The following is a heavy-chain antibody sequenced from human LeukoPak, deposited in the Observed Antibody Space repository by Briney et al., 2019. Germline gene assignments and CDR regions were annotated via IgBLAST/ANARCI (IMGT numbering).Heavy chain of an antibody. Sequence: GGSLRLSCAASGFTFSSYAMSWVRQTPGKVLKWVSVISGSGGSTDYADSVKGRFTISRDNSKNTLYVQMNSLRAEDTAVYYCAKGSTMYTAYYFDYWGQGTLVTVSS. CDR2: ISGSGGST. CDR1: GFTFSSYA. J-gene: IGHJ4*02. V-gene: IGHV3-23*01. D-gene: IGHD3-10*02. CDR3: AKGSTMYTAYYFDY.